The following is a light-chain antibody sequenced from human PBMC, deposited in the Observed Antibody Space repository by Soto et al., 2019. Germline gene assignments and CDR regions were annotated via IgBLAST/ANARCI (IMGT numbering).Light chain of an antibody. Sequence: QPVLTQSPSASASLGASVKLTCTLSSGHSTYAIAWHQQQPEKGPRYLMKLNSDGSHSKGDGIPDRFSGPSSGAERYLTISSLQSEDEADYYCQTWGSGFSVFGGGTKLTVL. CDR1: SGHSTYA. CDR3: QTWGSGFSV. V-gene: IGLV4-69*02. CDR2: LNSDGSH. J-gene: IGLJ2*01.